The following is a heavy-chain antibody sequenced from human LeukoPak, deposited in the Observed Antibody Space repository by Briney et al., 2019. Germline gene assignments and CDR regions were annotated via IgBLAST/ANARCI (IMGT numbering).Heavy chain of an antibody. Sequence: PSETLSLTCTVSGGSISSSSYYWGWIRQPPGKGLEWIGSIYYSGSTYYNPSLKSRVTISVDTSKNQFSLKLSSVTAADTAVYYCARGPDTAMANYYYYMDVWGKGTTVTVSS. D-gene: IGHD5-18*01. CDR3: ARGPDTAMANYYYYMDV. J-gene: IGHJ6*03. CDR2: IYYSGST. CDR1: GGSISSSSYY. V-gene: IGHV4-39*07.